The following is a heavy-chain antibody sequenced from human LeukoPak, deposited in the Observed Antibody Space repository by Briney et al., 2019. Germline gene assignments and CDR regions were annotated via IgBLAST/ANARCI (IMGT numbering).Heavy chain of an antibody. CDR1: GGSTSGYY. CDR3: ARQDGYNLDH. J-gene: IGHJ4*02. D-gene: IGHD5-24*01. Sequence: SETLSLTCTVSGGSTSGYYWAWIRQSPGKRLEWIGFVYDSGKTYNSGSTHYNPFLSSRVTISVDTSKNQFSLKLSSVTAADTAVYYCARQDGYNLDHWGQGTLVTVSS. CDR2: VYDSGKTYNSGST. V-gene: IGHV4-59*08.